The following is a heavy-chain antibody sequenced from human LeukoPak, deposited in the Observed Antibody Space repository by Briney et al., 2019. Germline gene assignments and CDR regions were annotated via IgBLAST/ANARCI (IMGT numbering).Heavy chain of an antibody. CDR2: IIPIFGTA. CDR1: GGTFSSYA. J-gene: IGHJ3*02. CDR3: ARDHLGAAGTGDDAFDI. D-gene: IGHD6-13*01. V-gene: IGHV1-69*13. Sequence: SVKVSCKASGGTFSSYAISWVRQAPGQGLEWMGGIIPIFGTANYAQKFQGRVTITADESTSTAYMELSSLRSEDTAVYYCARDHLGAAGTGDDAFDIWGQGTMVTVSS.